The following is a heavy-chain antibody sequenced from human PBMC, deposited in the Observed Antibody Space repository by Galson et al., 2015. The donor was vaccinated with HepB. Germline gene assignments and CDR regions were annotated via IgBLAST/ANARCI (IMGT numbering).Heavy chain of an antibody. V-gene: IGHV3-11*01. CDR2: ISSSGSTI. Sequence: SLRLSCAASGFTFSDYYMSWIRQAPGKGLEWVSYISSSGSTIYYADSVKGRFTISRDNAKNSLYLQMNSLRAEDTAVYYCARDATAMPKVGAFDIWGQGTMVTVSS. CDR1: GFTFSDYY. CDR3: ARDATAMPKVGAFDI. J-gene: IGHJ3*02. D-gene: IGHD5-18*01.